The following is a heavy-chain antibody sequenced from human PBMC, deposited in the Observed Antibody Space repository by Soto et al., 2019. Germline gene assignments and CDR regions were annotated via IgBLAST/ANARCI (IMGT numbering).Heavy chain of an antibody. Sequence: GGSLRLSCAASGFTFSSYSMNWVRQAPGKGLEWVSSISSSSSYIYYADSVKGRFTISRDSAKNSLYLQMNSLRAEDTAVYYCARQVAYAPFYYYYYGMDVWGQGTTVTVSS. CDR3: ARQVAYAPFYYYYYGMDV. J-gene: IGHJ6*02. V-gene: IGHV3-21*01. D-gene: IGHD2-15*01. CDR1: GFTFSSYS. CDR2: ISSSSSYI.